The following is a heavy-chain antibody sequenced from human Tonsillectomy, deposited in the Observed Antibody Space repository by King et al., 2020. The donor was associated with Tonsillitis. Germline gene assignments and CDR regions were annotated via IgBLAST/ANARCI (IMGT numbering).Heavy chain of an antibody. J-gene: IGHJ4*02. CDR1: GGSITTYY. CDR2: IHYSGST. V-gene: IGHV4-59*01. D-gene: IGHD4-17*01. Sequence: VQLQESGSGLVKPSETLSLTCTVSGGSITTYYWNWIRQPPGKGLEWIGYIHYSGSTKYTPSLKSRVTISVDTSKNQFSLKLTSVTAADTAVYYCARGGDPYGAEAYLDYWGQGTLVTVSS. CDR3: ARGGDPYGAEAYLDY.